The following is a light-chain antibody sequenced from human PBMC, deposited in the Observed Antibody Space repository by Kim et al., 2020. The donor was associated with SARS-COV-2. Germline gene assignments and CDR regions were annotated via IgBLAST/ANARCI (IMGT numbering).Light chain of an antibody. Sequence: DIQMTQSPSSLSASVGDRVTITCRASQSITNYLNWYQQKPGKAPNLLIYIASSLQTGVPSRFSGSGSGTDFTLTISSLQPEDSATYYCQQSDITPYTFGQGTKLEI. CDR1: QSITNY. J-gene: IGKJ2*01. V-gene: IGKV1-39*01. CDR2: IAS. CDR3: QQSDITPYT.